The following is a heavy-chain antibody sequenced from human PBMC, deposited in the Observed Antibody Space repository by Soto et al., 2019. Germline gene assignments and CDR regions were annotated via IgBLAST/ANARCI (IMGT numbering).Heavy chain of an antibody. CDR3: AKEVRKYSSGWSHFDY. D-gene: IGHD6-19*01. CDR2: ISYDGSNK. Sequence: PGGALRLXCAASGFTFSSYGMHWVRQAPGKGLEWVAVISYDGSNKYYADSVKGRFTISRDNSKNTLYLQMNSLRAEDTAVYYCAKEVRKYSSGWSHFDYWGQGTLVTVSS. CDR1: GFTFSSYG. V-gene: IGHV3-30*18. J-gene: IGHJ4*02.